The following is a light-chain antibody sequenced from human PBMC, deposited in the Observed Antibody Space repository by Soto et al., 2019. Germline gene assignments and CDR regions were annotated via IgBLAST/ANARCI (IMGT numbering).Light chain of an antibody. Sequence: EIVMTQSPGTLSLSPGERATLSCRASQSVTSSYLAWYQQKPGQAPRLLIYAASSRATGIPDRFSGSGSGTDFTLTISRLEPEDFAVYYCQQRTNGLTFGGGTKVDIK. CDR1: QSVTSSY. V-gene: IGKV3D-20*02. CDR3: QQRTNGLT. CDR2: AAS. J-gene: IGKJ4*01.